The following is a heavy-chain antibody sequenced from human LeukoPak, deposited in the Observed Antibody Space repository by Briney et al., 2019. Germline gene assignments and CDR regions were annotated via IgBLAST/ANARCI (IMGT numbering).Heavy chain of an antibody. D-gene: IGHD3-10*01. J-gene: IGHJ4*02. CDR1: GFTFEDYG. CDR3: AGGYGWTTNY. CDR2: IIWNGAST. V-gene: IGHV3-20*04. Sequence: GGSLRLSCAASGFTFEDYGMSWVRQAPGKGLEWVSDIIWNGASTGYADSVKGRFTISRDNAKDSLYLQMNSLRAEDTAVYYCAGGYGWTTNYWGQGTLVTVSS.